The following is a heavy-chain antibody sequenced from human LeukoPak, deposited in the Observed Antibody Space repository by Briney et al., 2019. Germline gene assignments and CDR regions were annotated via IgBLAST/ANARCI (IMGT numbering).Heavy chain of an antibody. CDR2: IYYSGST. CDR1: GGSISSGDYY. CDR3: ARAVDSYGHPWYFDL. J-gene: IGHJ2*01. Sequence: ASETLSLTCTVSGGSISSGDYYWSWIRQPPGKGLEWIGYIYYSGSTYYNPSLKSRVTISVDTSKNQFSLKLSSVTAADTAVYYCARAVDSYGHPWYFDLWGRGTLVTVSS. V-gene: IGHV4-30-4*08. D-gene: IGHD5-18*01.